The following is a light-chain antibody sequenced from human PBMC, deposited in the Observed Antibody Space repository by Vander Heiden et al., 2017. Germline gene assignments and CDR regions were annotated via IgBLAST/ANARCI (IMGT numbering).Light chain of an antibody. Sequence: VLTQSPATLSLSPGERATLPCRASQSVSSYLAWYQQKPGQAPRLLIYDASNSATGIPARFSGSGSGTDVTLPISSLEPEDFAVNYCQQRSNWPPITFGQGTRLEIK. CDR2: DAS. J-gene: IGKJ5*01. CDR3: QQRSNWPPIT. V-gene: IGKV3-11*01. CDR1: QSVSSY.